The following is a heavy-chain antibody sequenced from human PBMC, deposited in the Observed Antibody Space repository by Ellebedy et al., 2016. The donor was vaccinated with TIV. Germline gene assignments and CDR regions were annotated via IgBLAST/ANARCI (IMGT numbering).Heavy chain of an antibody. J-gene: IGHJ4*02. D-gene: IGHD2-15*01. V-gene: IGHV3-23*01. CDR1: GFTFSSYA. CDR2: ISGSGGTT. Sequence: PGGSLRLPCAAPGFTFSSYAMIWVRQAPGKGLEWVSTISGSGGTTYYADSVKGRFTISRDKSKKTLSLQMNSLRAEDTAMYYCAKDLDCSGGSCNDGLDYWGQGTLVTVSS. CDR3: AKDLDCSGGSCNDGLDY.